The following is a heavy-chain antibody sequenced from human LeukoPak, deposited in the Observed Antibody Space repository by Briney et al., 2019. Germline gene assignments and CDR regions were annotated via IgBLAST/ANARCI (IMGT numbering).Heavy chain of an antibody. J-gene: IGHJ4*02. V-gene: IGHV1-2*02. D-gene: IGHD2-2*01. CDR2: INPNSGGT. CDR1: GYTFTGYY. Sequence: ASVKVSCKASGYTFTGYYMHWVRQAPRQGLEWMGWINPNSGGTNYAQKFQGRVTMTRDTSISTAYMELSRLRSDDTAVYYCASDIVVVPAAPPRDYWGQGTLVTVSS. CDR3: ASDIVVVPAAPPRDY.